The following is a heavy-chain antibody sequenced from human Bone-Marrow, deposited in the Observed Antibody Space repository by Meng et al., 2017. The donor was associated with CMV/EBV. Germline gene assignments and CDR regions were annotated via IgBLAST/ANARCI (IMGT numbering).Heavy chain of an antibody. Sequence: GGSLRLSCAASGFTFSSYSMNWVRQAPGKGLEWVSSISSSSSYIYYADSVKGRFTISRDNAKNSLYLQMNSLRAEDTAVYYCAKEGKGSASIFGVVSYYYYGMDVWGQATTVTVSS. J-gene: IGHJ6*02. D-gene: IGHD3-3*01. CDR3: AKEGKGSASIFGVVSYYYYGMDV. CDR2: ISSSSSYI. CDR1: GFTFSSYS. V-gene: IGHV3-21*01.